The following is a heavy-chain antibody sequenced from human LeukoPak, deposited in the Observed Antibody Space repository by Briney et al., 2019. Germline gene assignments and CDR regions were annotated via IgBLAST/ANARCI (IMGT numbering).Heavy chain of an antibody. D-gene: IGHD3-22*01. CDR3: AKDGDHDSSCYYLA. J-gene: IGHJ5*02. V-gene: IGHV3-23*01. Sequence: GGSLRLSCAASGFTFSSYAMSWVRQAPGKGLEWVSAISGSGGSTYYADSVKGRFTISRDNSKNTLDLQMNSLRAEDTAVYYCAKDGDHDSSCYYLAWGQGTLVTVSS. CDR2: ISGSGGST. CDR1: GFTFSSYA.